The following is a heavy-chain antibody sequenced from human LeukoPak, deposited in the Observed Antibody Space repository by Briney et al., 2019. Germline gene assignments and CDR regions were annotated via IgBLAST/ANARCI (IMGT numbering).Heavy chain of an antibody. J-gene: IGHJ5*02. V-gene: IGHV4-30-4*01. CDR1: GGSISSGDYY. CDR3: ARDLRDSSGYYPRNWLDP. CDR2: IYYSGST. Sequence: SQTLSLTCTVSGGSISSGDYYWSWIRQPPGKGLEWIGYIYYSGSTYYNPSLKSRVTISVDTSKNQFSLKLSSVTAADTAVYYCARDLRDSSGYYPRNWLDPWGQGTLVTVSS. D-gene: IGHD3-22*01.